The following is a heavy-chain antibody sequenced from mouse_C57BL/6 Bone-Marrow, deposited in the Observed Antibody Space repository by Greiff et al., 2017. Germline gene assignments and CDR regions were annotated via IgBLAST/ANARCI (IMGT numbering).Heavy chain of an antibody. D-gene: IGHD4-1*01. CDR1: GFTFSDYY. Sequence: EVKLMESGGGLVQPGGSLKLSCAASGFTFSDYYMYWVRQTPEKRLEWVAYISNGGGSTYYPDTVKGRFTISRDNAKNTLYLQMSRLKSEDTAMYYCARGWDEDYYAMDDWGQGTSVTVSS. J-gene: IGHJ4*01. CDR2: ISNGGGST. CDR3: ARGWDEDYYAMDD. V-gene: IGHV5-12*01.